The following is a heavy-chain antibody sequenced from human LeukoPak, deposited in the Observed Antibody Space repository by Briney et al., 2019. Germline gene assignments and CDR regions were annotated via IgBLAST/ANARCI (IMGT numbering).Heavy chain of an antibody. CDR3: TRAIQTVSDY. CDR1: GFTFGDYA. D-gene: IGHD1-1*01. Sequence: PGGSLRLSCTASGFTFGDYAMSWVRQAPGKGLEWVGFIRSKAYGGTTEYAASVKGRFTISRDDSKSIAYLQMNSLKTEDTAVYYCTRAIQTVSDYWGQGTLVTVSS. CDR2: IRSKAYGGTT. J-gene: IGHJ4*02. V-gene: IGHV3-49*04.